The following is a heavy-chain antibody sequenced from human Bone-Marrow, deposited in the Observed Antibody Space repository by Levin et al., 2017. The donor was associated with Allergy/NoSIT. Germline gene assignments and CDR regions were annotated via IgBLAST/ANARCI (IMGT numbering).Heavy chain of an antibody. CDR3: ARGGYGSGDYFDY. CDR1: GGPISDYY. J-gene: IGHJ4*02. Sequence: SQTLSLTCTVSGGPISDYYWSWIRQSPGKGLEWIGYIYNSGTTNYNPSLKSRVTISVDTSKNQFSLRLSSVTAADTAVYYCARGGYGSGDYFDYWGQGTLVTVSS. D-gene: IGHD3-10*01. CDR2: IYNSGTT. V-gene: IGHV4-59*01.